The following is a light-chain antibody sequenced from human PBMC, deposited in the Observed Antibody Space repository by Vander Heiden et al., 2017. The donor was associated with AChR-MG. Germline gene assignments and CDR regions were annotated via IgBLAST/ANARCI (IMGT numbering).Light chain of an antibody. J-gene: IGKJ5*01. Sequence: EIVMPQSPATLSVSPGERATLSCRASQSVSRILAWYQQKPGQAPRILIYGASTRATGIPARFSGSGCGTEFTLTISSLQSEDFAVYYCQQYNNWPITFGQGTRLEIK. CDR1: QSVSRI. V-gene: IGKV3-15*01. CDR2: GAS. CDR3: QQYNNWPIT.